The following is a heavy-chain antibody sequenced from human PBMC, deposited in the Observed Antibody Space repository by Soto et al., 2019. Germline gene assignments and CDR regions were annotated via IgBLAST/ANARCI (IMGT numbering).Heavy chain of an antibody. J-gene: IGHJ5*02. CDR3: ARTPSGVVGAPRINWFDP. CDR1: GGSISSGGYY. Sequence: SETLSLTCTVSGGSISSGGYYWSWIRQHPGKGLEWIGYIYYSGSTYYNPSLKSRVTISVDTSKNQFSLKLSSVTAADTAVYYCARTPSGVVGAPRINWFDPWGQGTLVTVSS. CDR2: IYYSGST. D-gene: IGHD2-15*01. V-gene: IGHV4-31*03.